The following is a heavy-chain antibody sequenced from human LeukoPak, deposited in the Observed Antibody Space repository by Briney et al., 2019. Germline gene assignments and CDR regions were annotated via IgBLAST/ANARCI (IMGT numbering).Heavy chain of an antibody. CDR2: IYPSGST. J-gene: IGHJ6*03. Sequence: SETLSLTCTVSGGSISSGNYYWSWIRQPAGKGLEWIGRIYPSGSTNYNPSLKSRVTVSVDTSKNQFSLKLSSVTAADTAVYYCARDGNYYYYMDVWGKGTTVTVSS. CDR3: ARDGNYYYYMDV. V-gene: IGHV4-61*02. D-gene: IGHD1-26*01. CDR1: GGSISSGNYY.